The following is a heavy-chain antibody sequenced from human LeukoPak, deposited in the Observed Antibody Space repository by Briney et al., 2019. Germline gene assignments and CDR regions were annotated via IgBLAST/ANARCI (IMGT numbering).Heavy chain of an antibody. CDR1: GFTFSTYS. CDR2: ISDGGGST. J-gene: IGHJ4*02. CDR3: AKGGGKDTNAFDS. V-gene: IGHV3-23*01. D-gene: IGHD2-8*01. Sequence: PGGSLRLSCAVSGFTFSTYSMIWARQAPGKGLEGVSAISDGGGSTYFADSVKGRFTISRDNSKNTLYLQMNSVRADDTGIYYCAKGGGKDTNAFDSWGQGTMVTVSS.